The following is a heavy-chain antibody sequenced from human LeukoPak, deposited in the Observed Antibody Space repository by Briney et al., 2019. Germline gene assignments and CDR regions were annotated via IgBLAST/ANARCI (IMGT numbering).Heavy chain of an antibody. CDR3: ARGGVDHYGSGTYYLMYYFDH. J-gene: IGHJ4*02. V-gene: IGHV3-23*01. D-gene: IGHD3-10*01. CDR2: ISGSGGAT. CDR1: GFTFISYS. Sequence: YPGGSLRLSCAASGFTFISYSMNWVRQAPGKGLEWVSGISGSGGATYYADSVKGRFTVSRDDPHNTLYLQMNSVRAEDTAVYFCARGGVDHYGSGTYYLMYYFDHWGQGALVTVSS.